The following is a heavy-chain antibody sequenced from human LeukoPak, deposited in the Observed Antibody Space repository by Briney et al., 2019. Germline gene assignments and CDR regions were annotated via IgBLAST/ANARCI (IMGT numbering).Heavy chain of an antibody. J-gene: IGHJ3*02. CDR3: ARGPAATPYDAFDI. CDR2: IYYSGST. V-gene: IGHV4-30-4*01. D-gene: IGHD2-15*01. CDR1: GGSISSGDYY. Sequence: SETLSLTCTVSGGSISSGDYYWSWIRQPPGKGLEWIGYIYYSGSTYYNPSLKSRVTISVDTSKNQFSLKLSSVTAADTAVYYCARGPAATPYDAFDIWGQGTMVTVSS.